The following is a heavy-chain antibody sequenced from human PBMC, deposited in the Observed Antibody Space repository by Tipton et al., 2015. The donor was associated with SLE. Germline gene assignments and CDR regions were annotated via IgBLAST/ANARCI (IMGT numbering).Heavy chain of an antibody. CDR3: AKDSGAEH. CDR1: GFTFDDYA. CDR2: ISWNSGSI. D-gene: IGHD5-12*01. J-gene: IGHJ1*01. Sequence: SLRLSCAASGFTFDDYAMHWVRQAPGKGLEWVSGISWNSGSIGYADSVKGRFTISRDNAKNPLYLQMNSLRAEDTALYYCAKDSGAEHWGQGTLVTVSS. V-gene: IGHV3-9*01.